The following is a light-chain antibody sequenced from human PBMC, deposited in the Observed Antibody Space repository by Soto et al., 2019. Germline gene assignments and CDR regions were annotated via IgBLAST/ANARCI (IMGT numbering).Light chain of an antibody. CDR2: DVS. J-gene: IGLJ2*01. CDR3: SSYAGSYTLV. Sequence: QSVLTQPRSVSGSPGQSVTISCTGTSNDVGGYNFVSWYQQHPGKVPKLFIYDVSRRPSGVPDRCSGSKSGNTASLTISGLQDEDEADYYCSSYAGSYTLVFGGGTKLTVL. V-gene: IGLV2-11*01. CDR1: SNDVGGYNF.